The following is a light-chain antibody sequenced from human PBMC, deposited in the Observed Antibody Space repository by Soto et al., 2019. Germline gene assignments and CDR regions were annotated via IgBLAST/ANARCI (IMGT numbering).Light chain of an antibody. CDR2: DAS. V-gene: IGKV1-5*01. CDR3: QQYNSYWT. J-gene: IGKJ1*01. Sequence: IQMTQSPSTLSASVGDRVTITCRASQSISSWLAWYQQSPGKAPKLLIYDASTLGSGVPSRLSGSGSGTEFTPTISSLQPDDFATYYCQQYNSYWTFGQGTKVDIK. CDR1: QSISSW.